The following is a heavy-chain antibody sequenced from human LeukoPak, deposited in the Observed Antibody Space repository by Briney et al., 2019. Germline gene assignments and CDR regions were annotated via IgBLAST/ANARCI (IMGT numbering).Heavy chain of an antibody. Sequence: SETLSLTCIVSGGSISSYYWSWIRQPPGKGLEWIGYIYYSGSTNYNPSLKSRVTISVDTSKNQFSLKLSSVTAADTAVYYCARDGHMTTVTPDWYFDLWGRGTLVTVSS. D-gene: IGHD4-17*01. CDR1: GGSISSYY. CDR2: IYYSGST. V-gene: IGHV4-59*12. CDR3: ARDGHMTTVTPDWYFDL. J-gene: IGHJ2*01.